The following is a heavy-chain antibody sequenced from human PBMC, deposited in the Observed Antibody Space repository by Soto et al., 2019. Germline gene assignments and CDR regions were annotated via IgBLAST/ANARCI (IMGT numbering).Heavy chain of an antibody. V-gene: IGHV3-23*01. CDR1: GFTFSSYA. Sequence: GSLRLSCAASGFTFSSYAMSWVRQAPGKGLEWVSAISGSGGSTYYADSVKGRFTISRDNSKNTLYLQMNSLRAEDTAVYYCANGRKGNWNYDWFDPWGQGTLVTVSS. CDR2: ISGSGGST. CDR3: ANGRKGNWNYDWFDP. J-gene: IGHJ5*02. D-gene: IGHD1-7*01.